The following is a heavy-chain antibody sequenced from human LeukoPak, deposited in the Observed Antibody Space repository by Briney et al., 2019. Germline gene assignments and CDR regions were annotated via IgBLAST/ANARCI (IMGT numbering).Heavy chain of an antibody. D-gene: IGHD6-13*01. CDR1: GFTVSSNY. V-gene: IGHV3-66*01. J-gene: IGHJ4*02. Sequence: GGSLRLSCAASGFTVSSNYMSWVRQAPGKGLEWVSVIYSGGSSYYADSVKGRFTISRDNSKNTLYLQMNSLRAEDTAVYYCARDVGRHSSSWYLDYWGQGTLVTVSS. CDR3: ARDVGRHSSSWYLDY. CDR2: IYSGGSS.